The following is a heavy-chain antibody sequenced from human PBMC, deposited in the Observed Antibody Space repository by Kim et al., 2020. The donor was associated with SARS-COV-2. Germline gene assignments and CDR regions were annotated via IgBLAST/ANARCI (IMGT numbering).Heavy chain of an antibody. J-gene: IGHJ4*02. CDR3: ARHKLRSIWFGALGDFDS. CDR2: LYYSGTT. CDR1: Y. D-gene: IGHD3-10*01. Sequence: YWGWIRQPPGKGLELIGSLYYSGTTYYNPSLKSRVTIAADTARNQFSLKMTSATAADTALYYCARHKLRSIWFGALGDFDSWGQGTLVAVSS. V-gene: IGHV4-39*01.